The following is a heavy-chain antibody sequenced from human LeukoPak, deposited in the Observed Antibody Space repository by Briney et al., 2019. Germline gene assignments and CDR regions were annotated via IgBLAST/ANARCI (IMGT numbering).Heavy chain of an antibody. Sequence: SESLSLTCTVPGVSISSYYWSWIRQPAGKGLEWIGRIYTSGSTNYNPSLKSRVTMSVDTSKNQFSLKLSSVTAADTAAYYCARDQTPPSIAARPRVSWFDPWGQGTLVTVSS. V-gene: IGHV4-4*07. CDR3: ARDQTPPSIAARPRVSWFDP. D-gene: IGHD6-6*01. CDR2: IYTSGST. J-gene: IGHJ5*02. CDR1: GVSISSYY.